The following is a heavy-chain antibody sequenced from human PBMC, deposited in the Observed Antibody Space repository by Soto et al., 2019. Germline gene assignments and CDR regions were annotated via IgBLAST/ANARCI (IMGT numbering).Heavy chain of an antibody. D-gene: IGHD6-6*01. J-gene: IGHJ2*01. V-gene: IGHV1-69*01. CDR1: GGTFSSYA. CDR3: ASRTQLIPYWYFDL. Sequence: QVKLVQSGAEVKKPGSSVKVSCQASGGTFSSYAISWVRQAPGQGLEWMGGIIPILGTANYAQKFQGRVPITADEPMSKLYRELSSLRAEDTAVYYCASRTQLIPYWYFDLWGRGTLVTVSS. CDR2: IIPILGTA.